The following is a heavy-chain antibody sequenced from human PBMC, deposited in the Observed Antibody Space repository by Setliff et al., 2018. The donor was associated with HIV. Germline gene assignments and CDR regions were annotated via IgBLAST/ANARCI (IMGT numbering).Heavy chain of an antibody. D-gene: IGHD3-10*01. J-gene: IGHJ4*02. CDR3: ARGLEYYTSGTYSYYFDY. CDR2: IYTTGSI. CDR1: GASVTSHY. Sequence: PSETLSLTCTVSGASVTSHYWTWIRQPAGKGMEWIGRIYTTGSINYNPSLKSRVTMSIDTSKNHFSLNLTSVTPADTAVYYCARGLEYYTSGTYSYYFDYWGQGILVTVS. V-gene: IGHV4-4*07.